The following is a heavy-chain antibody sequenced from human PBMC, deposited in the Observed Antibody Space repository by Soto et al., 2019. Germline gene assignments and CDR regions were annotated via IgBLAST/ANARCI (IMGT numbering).Heavy chain of an antibody. CDR1: GDSVTSHY. V-gene: IGHV4-59*02. Sequence: SXTPSLTCSFSGDSVTSHYLTWIRQSPEKGMEWIGXMHYTXFYHYKHSLKXXLTNSVDXSNNHFTLKLTSVNVEDKAVYYCATSYGKAWYTYWGKGTQVTVYS. D-gene: IGHD6-13*01. CDR2: MHYTXFY. J-gene: IGHJ4*02. CDR3: ATSYGKAWYTY.